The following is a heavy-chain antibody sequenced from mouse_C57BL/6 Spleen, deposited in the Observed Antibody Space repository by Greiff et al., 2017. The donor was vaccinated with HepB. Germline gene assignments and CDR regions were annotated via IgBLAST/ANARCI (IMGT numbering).Heavy chain of an antibody. Sequence: VQLQQSGPVLVKPGASVKMSCKASGYTFTDYYMNWVKQSHGKSLEWIGVINPYNGGTSYNQKFKGKATLTVDKSSSTAYMELNSLTSEDSAVYYCASGTTVVATGDYWGQGTTLTVSS. CDR3: ASGTTVVATGDY. CDR1: GYTFTDYY. J-gene: IGHJ2*01. D-gene: IGHD1-1*01. V-gene: IGHV1-19*01. CDR2: INPYNGGT.